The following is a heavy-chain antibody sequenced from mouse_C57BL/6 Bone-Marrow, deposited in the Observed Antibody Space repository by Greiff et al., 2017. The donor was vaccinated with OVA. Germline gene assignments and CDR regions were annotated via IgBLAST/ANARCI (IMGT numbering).Heavy chain of an antibody. CDR2: IYPGSGST. CDR3: ARCDGYYLDY. CDR1: GYTFTSYG. V-gene: IGHV1-81*01. J-gene: IGHJ2*01. Sequence: VQLQQSGAELARPGASVKLSCKASGYTFTSYGISWVKQRTGQGLEWIGDIYPGSGSTNYNEKFKSKATLTVDTSSSTAYMQLSSLTSEDSAVYYCARCDGYYLDYWGQGTTLTVSS. D-gene: IGHD2-3*01.